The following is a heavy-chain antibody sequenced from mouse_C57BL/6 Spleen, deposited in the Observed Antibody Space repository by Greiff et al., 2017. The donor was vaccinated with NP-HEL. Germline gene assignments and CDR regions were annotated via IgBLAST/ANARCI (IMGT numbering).Heavy chain of an antibody. CDR3: ARDDYFDY. Sequence: EVQLQQSGPELVKPGASVKISCKASGYTFTDYYMNWVKQSQGKSLEWIGDINPNNGGTSYNQKFKGKATLTVDKSSSTAYMELRSLTSEDSAVYYCARDDYFDYWGQGTTLTVSS. CDR1: GYTFTDYY. J-gene: IGHJ2*01. D-gene: IGHD2-3*01. CDR2: INPNNGGT. V-gene: IGHV1-26*01.